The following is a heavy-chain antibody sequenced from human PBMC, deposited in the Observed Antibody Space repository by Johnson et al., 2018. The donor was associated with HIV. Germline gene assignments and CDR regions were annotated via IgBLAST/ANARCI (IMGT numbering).Heavy chain of an antibody. V-gene: IGHV3-23*04. CDR2: VSGSGAST. CDR3: AREYGMGGGNSFVSDAFDI. J-gene: IGHJ3*02. CDR1: GFTFITYA. D-gene: IGHD4-23*01. Sequence: VQLVESGGGVVQPGGSLRLSCAASGFTFITYAMSWVRQAPGKGLEWVSSVSGSGASTSYAAPVKGRLPISRDNSKNRRYLQMNSLRAEATAVYYCAREYGMGGGNSFVSDAFDIWGQGTMVTVSS.